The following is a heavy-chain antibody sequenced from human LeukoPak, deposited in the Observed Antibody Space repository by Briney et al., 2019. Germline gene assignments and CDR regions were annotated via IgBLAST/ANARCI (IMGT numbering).Heavy chain of an antibody. CDR3: AISPVLRFLEWLPSFDY. CDR2: INHSGST. J-gene: IGHJ4*02. V-gene: IGHV4-34*01. D-gene: IGHD3-3*01. Sequence: PSEALSLTCAVYGGSFSGYYWSWIRQPPGKGLDWIGEINHSGSTNYNPSLKSRVTISVDTSKNQFSLKLSSVTAADTAVYYCAISPVLRFLEWLPSFDYWGQGTLVTVSS. CDR1: GGSFSGYY.